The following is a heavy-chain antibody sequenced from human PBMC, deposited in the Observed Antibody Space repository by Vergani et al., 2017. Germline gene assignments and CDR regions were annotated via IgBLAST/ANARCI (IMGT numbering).Heavy chain of an antibody. J-gene: IGHJ6*02. CDR3: AKGPQRDGYNSYYYYGMDV. Sequence: QVQLVESGGGVVQPGRSLRLSCAASGFTFSSYGMHWVRQAPGKGLEWVAVISYDGSNKYYADSVKGRFTISRANSKNTLYLQMNSLRAEDTAVYYCAKGPQRDGYNSYYYYGMDVWGQGTTVTVSS. D-gene: IGHD5-24*01. V-gene: IGHV3-30*18. CDR2: ISYDGSNK. CDR1: GFTFSSYG.